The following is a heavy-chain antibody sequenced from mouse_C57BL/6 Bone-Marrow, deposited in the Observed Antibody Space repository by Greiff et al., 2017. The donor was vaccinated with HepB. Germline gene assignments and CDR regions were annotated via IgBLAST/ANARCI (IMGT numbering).Heavy chain of an antibody. CDR3: ARRATVVPYAMDY. Sequence: VQLKESGPELVKPGASVKISCKASGYAFSSSWMNWVKQRPGKGLEWIGRIYPGDGDTNYNGKFKGQATLTADTSSSTAYMQLSSLTSEDSAVYCCARRATVVPYAMDYWGQGTSVTVSS. CDR2: IYPGDGDT. D-gene: IGHD1-1*01. J-gene: IGHJ4*01. CDR1: GYAFSSSW. V-gene: IGHV1-82*01.